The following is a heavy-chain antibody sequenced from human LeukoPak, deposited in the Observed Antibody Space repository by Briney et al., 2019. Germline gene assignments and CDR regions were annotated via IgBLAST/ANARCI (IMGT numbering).Heavy chain of an antibody. V-gene: IGHV3-21*01. CDR1: GFTFSGSN. CDR2: ISSSSSYI. CDR3: ARDQGYCSSTSCYAHYFDY. J-gene: IGHJ4*02. Sequence: PGGSLRLSCAASGFTFSGSNMKWVRQAPGKGLEWVSSISSSSSYIYYADSVKGRITISRDNAKNSLYLQMNSLRAEDAAVYYCARDQGYCSSTSCYAHYFDYWGQGTLVTVSS. D-gene: IGHD2-2*01.